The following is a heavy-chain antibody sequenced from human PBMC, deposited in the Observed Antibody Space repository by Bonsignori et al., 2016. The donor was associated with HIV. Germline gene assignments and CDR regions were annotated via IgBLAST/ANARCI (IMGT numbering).Heavy chain of an antibody. V-gene: IGHV4-61*02. CDR1: GGSISSGSYY. Sequence: SETLSLTCTVSGGSISSGSYYWSWIRQPAGKGLEWIGRIYTSGSTNYNPSLKSRVTISVDTSKNQFSLKLSSVTAADTAVYYCARRNYDFWSGYHTPGAFDIWGQGTMVTVSS. CDR3: ARRNYDFWSGYHTPGAFDI. J-gene: IGHJ3*02. CDR2: IYTSGST. D-gene: IGHD3-3*01.